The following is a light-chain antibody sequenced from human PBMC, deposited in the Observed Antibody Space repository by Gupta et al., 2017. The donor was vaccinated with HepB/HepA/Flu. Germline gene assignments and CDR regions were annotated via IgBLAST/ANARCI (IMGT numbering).Light chain of an antibody. J-gene: IGKJ3*01. V-gene: IGKV1-39*01. CDR1: QSISSY. Sequence: DIKMTPSPSSLSASVGDRVTITCRASQSISSYLNWYQQKPGKAPKLLIYAASSLQSGVPSRFSGSGSGTDFTLTSSSLQPEDFATYYCQQSYSTPLFGPGTKVDIK. CDR3: QQSYSTPL. CDR2: AAS.